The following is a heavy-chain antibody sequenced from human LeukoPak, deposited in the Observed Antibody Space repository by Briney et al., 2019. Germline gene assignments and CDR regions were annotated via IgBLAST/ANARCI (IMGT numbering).Heavy chain of an antibody. J-gene: IGHJ5*02. Sequence: GGSLRLSCAASGFSFNSYWMHWVRQVPGKGLVWVSHISSDGSTTSYADSVKGRFTISRDNAKNTLYLQMNSLRDEDTAIYYCARAQAVAGTGGFDPWGQGTLVTVSS. CDR1: GFSFNSYW. CDR2: ISSDGSTT. CDR3: ARAQAVAGTGGFDP. D-gene: IGHD6-19*01. V-gene: IGHV3-74*01.